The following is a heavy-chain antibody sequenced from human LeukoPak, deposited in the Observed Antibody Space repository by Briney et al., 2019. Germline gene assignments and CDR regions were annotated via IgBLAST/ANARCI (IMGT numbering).Heavy chain of an antibody. CDR3: ARGAYDYSNSYWFDP. CDR1: GGSISSGDYY. CDR2: IYYSGST. V-gene: IGHV4-30-4*01. Sequence: PSETLSLTCTVSGGSISSGDYYWSWLRQPPGKGLEWIGYIYYSGSTHYNPSLKSRVTISVDRSKNQFSLKLSSVTAADTAVYYCARGAYDYSNSYWFDPWGQGTLVTVSS. D-gene: IGHD4-11*01. J-gene: IGHJ5*02.